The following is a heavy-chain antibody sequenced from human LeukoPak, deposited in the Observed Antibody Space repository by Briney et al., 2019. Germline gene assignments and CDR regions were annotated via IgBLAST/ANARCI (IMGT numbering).Heavy chain of an antibody. J-gene: IGHJ4*02. Sequence: PGGSLRLSCLACGFTFSSYAMDWVRQAPGKGLEWVSAISGSGGSTYYADSVKGRFTISRDNSKNTLYLQMNSLRAEDTAVYYCARGAQYIRGWVSDYWGQGTLVTVSS. D-gene: IGHD6-19*01. CDR2: ISGSGGST. V-gene: IGHV3-23*01. CDR3: ARGAQYIRGWVSDY. CDR1: GFTFSSYA.